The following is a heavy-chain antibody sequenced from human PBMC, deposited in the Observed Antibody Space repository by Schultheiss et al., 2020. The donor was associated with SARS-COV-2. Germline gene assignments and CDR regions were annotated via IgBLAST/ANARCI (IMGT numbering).Heavy chain of an antibody. J-gene: IGHJ6*02. CDR3: ARHRPYYYDSSGYYYSGWNYYYYYGMDV. D-gene: IGHD3-22*01. CDR2: IYYSGST. Sequence: SETLSLTCTVSGGSISSYYWSWIRQPPGKGLEWIGYIYYSGSTNYNPSLKSRVTISVDTSKNQFSLKLSSVTAADTAVYYCARHRPYYYDSSGYYYSGWNYYYYYGMDVWGQGTTVTVSS. V-gene: IGHV4-59*08. CDR1: GGSISSYY.